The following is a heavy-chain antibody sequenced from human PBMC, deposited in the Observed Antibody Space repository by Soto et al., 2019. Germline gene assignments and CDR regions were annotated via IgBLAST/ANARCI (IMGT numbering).Heavy chain of an antibody. CDR2: INPSGGST. J-gene: IGHJ6*02. CDR1: GYTFTSYY. D-gene: IGHD3-16*01. CDR3: ARAVGSLWGGMDD. Sequence: QVQLVQSGAEVKKPGASVKVSCKASGYTFTSYYMYWVRQAPGQGLEWMGIINPSGGSTSYAQKFKGRVTMIRDTSTSTVYMELRSLRTVDTVVYYSARAVGSLWGGMDDWGQGTTVTVSS. V-gene: IGHV1-46*01.